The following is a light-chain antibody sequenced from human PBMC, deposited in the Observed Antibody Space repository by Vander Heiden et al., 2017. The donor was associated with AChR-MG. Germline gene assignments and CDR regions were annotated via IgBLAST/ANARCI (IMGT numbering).Light chain of an antibody. V-gene: IGKV3-20*01. CDR1: QSVSSSY. J-gene: IGKJ1*01. CDR3: QQYGSSPRT. Sequence: EIALTPSPGTLPLSPGERATLSCRASQSVSSSYLVWYQQKPGQSPRLLIYCASSRATGIPDRFSGSGSGTDFTLTISRLEAEDFAVYYCQQYGSSPRTFGQGTKVEIK. CDR2: CAS.